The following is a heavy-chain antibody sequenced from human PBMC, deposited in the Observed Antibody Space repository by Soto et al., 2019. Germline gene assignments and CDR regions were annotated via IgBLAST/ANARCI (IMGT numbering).Heavy chain of an antibody. CDR2: IIPIFGTA. V-gene: IGHV1-69*12. Sequence: QVQLVQSGAEVKKPGSSVKVSCKASGGTFSSYAISWVRQAPGQGLEWMGGIIPIFGTANYAQKFQGRVTDTADESTSTAYMELGSLRSEDTAVYYCASSYDSSGTRGWFDPWGQGTLVTVSS. J-gene: IGHJ5*02. D-gene: IGHD3-22*01. CDR1: GGTFSSYA. CDR3: ASSYDSSGTRGWFDP.